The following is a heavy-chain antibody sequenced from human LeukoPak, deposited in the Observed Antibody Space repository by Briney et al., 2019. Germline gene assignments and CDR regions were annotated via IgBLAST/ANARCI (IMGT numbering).Heavy chain of an antibody. CDR2: ISNSGGST. CDR1: GFTFSSYG. Sequence: GGTLRLSCAASGFTFSSYGMSWVRQAPGKGLEWVSSISNSGGSTYYADSVKGRFTISRDNSKNTLYLQMNSLRAEDTAVYYCARAGYYYDSSGYYNQGFDPWGQGTLVTVSS. D-gene: IGHD3-22*01. J-gene: IGHJ5*02. CDR3: ARAGYYYDSSGYYNQGFDP. V-gene: IGHV3-23*01.